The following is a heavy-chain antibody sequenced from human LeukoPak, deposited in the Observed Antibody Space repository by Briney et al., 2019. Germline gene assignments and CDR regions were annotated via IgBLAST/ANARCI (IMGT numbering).Heavy chain of an antibody. D-gene: IGHD5-24*01. V-gene: IGHV3-20*04. J-gene: IGHJ5*02. CDR1: GSTFDDYG. CDR3: ARLFADGWFDP. Sequence: GGSLRLSCAASGSTFDDYGMSWVRQAPGKGLEWFSGINWNGGSTGYADSVKGRFTISRDNAKNSLYLQMNSLRAEDTALYYCARLFADGWFDPWGQGTLVTVSS. CDR2: INWNGGST.